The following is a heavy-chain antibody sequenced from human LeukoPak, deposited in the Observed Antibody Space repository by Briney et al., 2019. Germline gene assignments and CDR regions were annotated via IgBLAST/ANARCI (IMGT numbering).Heavy chain of an antibody. CDR1: GGSISSSSYY. D-gene: IGHD3-22*01. CDR3: ARGPFYYCDSSGYPFDY. Sequence: KTSETLSLTCTVSGGSISSSSYYWGWIRQPPGKGLEWIGSIYYSGSTYYNPSLKSRVTISVDTSKNQFSLKLSSVTAADTAVYYCARGPFYYCDSSGYPFDYWGQGTLVTVSS. CDR2: IYYSGST. J-gene: IGHJ4*02. V-gene: IGHV4-39*01.